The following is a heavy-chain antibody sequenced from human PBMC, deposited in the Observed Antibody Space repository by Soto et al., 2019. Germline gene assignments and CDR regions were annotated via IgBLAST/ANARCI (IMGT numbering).Heavy chain of an antibody. V-gene: IGHV1-58*01. CDR2: IVVGSGNT. J-gene: IGHJ4*02. D-gene: IGHD6-19*01. CDR1: GFTFTSSA. CDR3: AAGRESSGWYSSY. Sequence: SVKVSCKASGFTFTSSAVQWVRQARGQRLEWIGWIVVGSGNTNYAQKFQERVTITRDMSTSTAYMELSSLRSEDTAVYYCAAGRESSGWYSSYWGQGTLVTVSS.